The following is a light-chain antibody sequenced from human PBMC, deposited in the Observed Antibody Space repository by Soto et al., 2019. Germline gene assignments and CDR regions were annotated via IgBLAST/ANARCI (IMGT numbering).Light chain of an antibody. Sequence: DIVMTQSPDSLAVSLGERATINCKSSRSVLYNSNNKNYLAWYQQKPGQPPKLLIYDASSLESGVPSRFSGSGSGTEFTLTISSLQPDDFATYYCQQYNSYSWTFGQGTKVEIK. CDR1: RSVLYNSNNKNY. CDR3: QQYNSYSWT. J-gene: IGKJ1*01. CDR2: DAS. V-gene: IGKV4-1*01.